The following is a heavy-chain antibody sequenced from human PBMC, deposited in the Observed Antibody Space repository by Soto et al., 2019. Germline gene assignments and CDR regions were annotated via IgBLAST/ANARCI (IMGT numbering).Heavy chain of an antibody. Sequence: PSETLSLTCTVSGGSISSSSYYWGWIRQPPGKGLEWIGSIYYSGSTYYNPSLKSRVTISVDTSKNQFSLKLSSVTAADTAVYYCASGSYYYHDSSSPYYLDYWGQGTLVTVSS. D-gene: IGHD3-22*01. V-gene: IGHV4-39*01. J-gene: IGHJ4*02. CDR1: GGSISSSSYY. CDR3: ASGSYYYHDSSSPYYLDY. CDR2: IYYSGST.